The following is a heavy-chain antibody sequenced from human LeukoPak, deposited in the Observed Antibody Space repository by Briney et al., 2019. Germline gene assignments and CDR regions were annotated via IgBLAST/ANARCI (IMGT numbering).Heavy chain of an antibody. CDR3: ATDTARTYYYYMDV. CDR2: IIPIFGTA. Sequence: GASVKVSCKASGGTFSSYAISWVRQAPGQGLEWMGGIIPIFGTANYAQKFQGRVTITADESTSTAYMELSSLRSEDTAVYYCATDTARTYYYYMDVWGKGTTVTISS. J-gene: IGHJ6*03. CDR1: GGTFSSYA. V-gene: IGHV1-69*13. D-gene: IGHD5-18*01.